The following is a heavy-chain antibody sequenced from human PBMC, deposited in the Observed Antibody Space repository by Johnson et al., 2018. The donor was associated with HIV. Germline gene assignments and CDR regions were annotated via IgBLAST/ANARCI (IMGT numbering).Heavy chain of an antibody. CDR2: IRYDGSYK. CDR3: AKLTILGVVPPNEGDAFDI. J-gene: IGHJ3*02. Sequence: QVQLVESGGGVVQPGGSLRLSCAASGFTFSSYGMHWVRQAPGKGLEWVAFIRYDGSYKYYADSVKGRFTISRDNSKNTLYLQMHSLRAEDTAVYYCAKLTILGVVPPNEGDAFDIWGQGTMVTVSS. V-gene: IGHV3-30*02. D-gene: IGHD3-3*01. CDR1: GFTFSSYG.